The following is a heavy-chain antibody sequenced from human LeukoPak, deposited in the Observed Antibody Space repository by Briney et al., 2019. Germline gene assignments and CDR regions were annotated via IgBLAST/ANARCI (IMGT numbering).Heavy chain of an antibody. Sequence: PSQTLPLTCTVSGGSISSGDYYWSWIRQPPGKGLEWIGYIYYSGSTYYNPSLKSRVTISVDTSKNQFSLKLSSVTAAGTAVYYCARRSGYDSSGYYYWGQGTLVTVSS. D-gene: IGHD3-22*01. CDR2: IYYSGST. CDR3: ARRSGYDSSGYYY. CDR1: GGSISSGDYY. V-gene: IGHV4-30-4*01. J-gene: IGHJ4*02.